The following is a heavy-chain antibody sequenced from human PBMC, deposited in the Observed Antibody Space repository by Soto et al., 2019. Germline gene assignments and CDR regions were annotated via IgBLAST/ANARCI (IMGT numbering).Heavy chain of an antibody. D-gene: IGHD3-10*01. CDR1: GFTFSSYA. V-gene: IGHV3-30-3*01. CDR2: ISYDGGNK. CDR3: ARERRGVSYYYGSGSYYTFAFDI. Sequence: SLRLSCAASGFTFSSYAMHWVRQAPGKGLEWVAVISYDGGNKYYADSVKGRFTISRDNSKNTLYLQMNSLRAEDTAVYYCARERRGVSYYYGSGSYYTFAFDIWGQGTMVTVSS. J-gene: IGHJ3*02.